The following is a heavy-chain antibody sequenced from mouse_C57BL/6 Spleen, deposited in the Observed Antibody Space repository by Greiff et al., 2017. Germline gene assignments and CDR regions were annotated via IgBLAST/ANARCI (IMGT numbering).Heavy chain of an antibody. J-gene: IGHJ1*03. V-gene: IGHV1-55*01. Sequence: QVQLQQPGAELVKPGASVKMSCKASGYTFTSYWITWVKQRPGQGLGWIGDIYPGSGSTNYNEKFKSKATLTVDTSSSTAYMQLSILTSEDSAVYYCARSSYGYDEDWYFDVWGTGTTVTVSS. D-gene: IGHD2-2*01. CDR1: GYTFTSYW. CDR2: IYPGSGST. CDR3: ARSSYGYDEDWYFDV.